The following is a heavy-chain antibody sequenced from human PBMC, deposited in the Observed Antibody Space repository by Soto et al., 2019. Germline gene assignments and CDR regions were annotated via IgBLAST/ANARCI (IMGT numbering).Heavy chain of an antibody. D-gene: IGHD3-16*01. Sequence: QVQLVESGGGVVQPGRSLRLSCAASGFTFSLYGMHWVRQAPGKGLGWVAVIWYDGSNKFYADSVKGRFTISRDNSKNTLYLQMNSLRDEDTAVYHCARGLRGISFYGMDVWGQGTTVIVSS. CDR3: ARGLRGISFYGMDV. CDR2: IWYDGSNK. CDR1: GFTFSLYG. J-gene: IGHJ6*02. V-gene: IGHV3-33*01.